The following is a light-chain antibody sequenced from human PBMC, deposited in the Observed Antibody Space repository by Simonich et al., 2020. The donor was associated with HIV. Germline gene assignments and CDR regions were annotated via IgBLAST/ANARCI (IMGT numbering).Light chain of an antibody. CDR1: QSVLYNSNNKNY. Sequence: DIVMTQSPNFLAVSLGERATINCKPTQSVLYNSNNKNYLAWYQQRPGQPPKLLIYWASTRESGVPDRFSGSGSGTDFTLTISSLQAEDVAVYYCQQYYGTPYTFGPGTKVNIK. CDR2: WAS. CDR3: QQYYGTPYT. J-gene: IGKJ3*01. V-gene: IGKV4-1*01.